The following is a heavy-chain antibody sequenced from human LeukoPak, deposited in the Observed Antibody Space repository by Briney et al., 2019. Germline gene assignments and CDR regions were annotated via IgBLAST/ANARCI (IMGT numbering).Heavy chain of an antibody. CDR2: IYYSGST. Sequence: SETLSLTCTVSGGSISSYYWSWIRQPPGKGLEWIGYIYYSGSTNYNPSLKSRVTISVDTSKNQFSLKLSSVTAADTAVYYCARDHVSTTRAFDIWGQGTTVTVSS. D-gene: IGHD1-26*01. V-gene: IGHV4-59*01. CDR3: ARDHVSTTRAFDI. J-gene: IGHJ3*02. CDR1: GGSISSYY.